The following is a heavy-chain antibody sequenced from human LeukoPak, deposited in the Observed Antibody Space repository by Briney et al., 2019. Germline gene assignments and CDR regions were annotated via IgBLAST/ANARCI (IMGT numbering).Heavy chain of an antibody. D-gene: IGHD6-6*01. Sequence: ASVKVSCKASGYTFTSYGISWVRQAPGQGLEWMGWISAYNGNTNYAQKLQGRVTMTTDTSTSTAYMELRSLRSDDTAVYYCARAWVRSSSSSFTDYWGQGTLVIVSS. CDR2: ISAYNGNT. V-gene: IGHV1-18*01. CDR3: ARAWVRSSSSSFTDY. CDR1: GYTFTSYG. J-gene: IGHJ4*02.